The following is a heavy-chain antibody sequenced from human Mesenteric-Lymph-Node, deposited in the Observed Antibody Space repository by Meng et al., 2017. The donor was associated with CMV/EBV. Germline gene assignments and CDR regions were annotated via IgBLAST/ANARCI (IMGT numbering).Heavy chain of an antibody. CDR1: GFTFSNAW. J-gene: IGHJ4*02. Sequence: GGSLRLSCAASGFTFSNAWMSWVRQAPGKGLEWVSSISSSSSYIYYADSVKGRFTIPRDNAKNSLYLQMNSLRAEDTAVYYCAKAWGGSSSRQLIDWGQGTLVTVSS. D-gene: IGHD2-2*01. CDR3: AKAWGGSSSRQLID. V-gene: IGHV3-21*01. CDR2: ISSSSSYI.